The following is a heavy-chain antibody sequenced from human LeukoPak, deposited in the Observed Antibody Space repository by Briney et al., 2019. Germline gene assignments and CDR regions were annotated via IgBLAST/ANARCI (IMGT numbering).Heavy chain of an antibody. CDR2: ISGSGGGT. D-gene: IGHD3-3*01. CDR3: AKARGWSGPIHDAFDI. CDR1: EFSFSTYA. J-gene: IGHJ3*02. V-gene: IGHV3-23*01. Sequence: GGSLRLSCAASEFSFSTYAMNWVRQAPGTGLEWVSAISGSGGGTYYADSVKGRFTTSRDNSKSMLYLQMNRLRAEDTAVYYCAKARGWSGPIHDAFDIWGQGTMVTVSS.